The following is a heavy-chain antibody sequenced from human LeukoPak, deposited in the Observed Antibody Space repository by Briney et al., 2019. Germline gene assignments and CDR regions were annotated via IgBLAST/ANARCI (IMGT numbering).Heavy chain of an antibody. CDR1: GYTFTSYG. V-gene: IGHV1-18*01. J-gene: IGHJ5*02. CDR3: ARAQRWDSGYDLYR. D-gene: IGHD5-12*01. CDR2: ISAYNANT. Sequence: ASVKVSCKASGYTFTSYGISWVRQAPGQGLEWMGWISAYNANTNYAQKLQGRVTMTRDTSTSTVYMELSSLRSEDTAVYYCARAQRWDSGYDLYRWGQGTLVTVSS.